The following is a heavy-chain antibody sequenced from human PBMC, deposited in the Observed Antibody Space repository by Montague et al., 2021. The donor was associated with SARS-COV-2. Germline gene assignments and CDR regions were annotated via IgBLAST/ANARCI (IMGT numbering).Heavy chain of an antibody. CDR2: VYYNGNT. Sequence: SETLSLTCNVSGGSLSSYYWSWIRQPPGKGLEWIGYVYYNGNTXXXPSXKSRIILSVDTSKNHFSLKVGSVTAADTAVYYCARGSKWSHYFDYWGQGTLVTVSS. D-gene: IGHD2-15*01. CDR3: ARGSKWSHYFDY. J-gene: IGHJ4*02. CDR1: GGSLSSYY. V-gene: IGHV4-59*01.